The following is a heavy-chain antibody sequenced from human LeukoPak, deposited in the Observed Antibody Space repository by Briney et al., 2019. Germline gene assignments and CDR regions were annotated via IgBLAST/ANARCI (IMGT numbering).Heavy chain of an antibody. J-gene: IGHJ4*02. Sequence: PSETLSLTCTVSGGSISSYYWSWIRQPPGKGLEWIGYIYYSGSTNYNPSLKSRVTISVDTSKNQFSLKLSSVTAADTAVYYCAKKEGAAPHLFANYGAQEPLVPVPS. CDR1: GGSISSYY. CDR3: AKKEGAAPHLFANY. D-gene: IGHD1-26*01. CDR2: IYYSGST. V-gene: IGHV4-59*01.